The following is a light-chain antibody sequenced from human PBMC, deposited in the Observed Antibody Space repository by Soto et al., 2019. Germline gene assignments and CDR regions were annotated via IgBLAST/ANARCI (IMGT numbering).Light chain of an antibody. CDR3: QQYDNWPPYI. CDR1: QSVSSN. V-gene: IGKV3-15*01. Sequence: EIVMTQSPATLSVSPGDRATLYCRASQSVSSNLAWYQQKPGQAPRLLFYGASTRATGIPARFSGSGSGTEFTLTISSLQSEDFAVYYCQQYDNWPPYIFGQGTKLQIK. CDR2: GAS. J-gene: IGKJ2*01.